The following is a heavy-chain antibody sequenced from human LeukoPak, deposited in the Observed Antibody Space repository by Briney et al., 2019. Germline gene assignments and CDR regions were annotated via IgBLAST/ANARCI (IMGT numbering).Heavy chain of an antibody. CDR2: IGPRGGHT. CDR1: QLNFSRYP. V-gene: IGHV3-23*01. CDR3: AKRVDYGGNYYFDY. D-gene: IGHD4-23*01. J-gene: IGHJ4*02. Sequence: GGYLRLSCAVTQLNFSRYPMSSVHQAQRPGLEWVSPIGPRGGHTYYADSMQGRFTIPRDNSKNALYLRMNSMRVEDTALYYCAKRVDYGGNYYFDYWGQGTLVTVSS.